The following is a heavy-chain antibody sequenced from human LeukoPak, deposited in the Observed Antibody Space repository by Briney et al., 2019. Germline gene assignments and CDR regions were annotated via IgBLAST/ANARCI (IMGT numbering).Heavy chain of an antibody. V-gene: IGHV1-2*02. CDR1: GYSLTAFY. J-gene: IGHJ3*02. CDR2: INPNTGGT. D-gene: IGHD5-18*01. CDR3: VRERTGYNRGPTYHAFDI. Sequence: GASVKVSCKASGYSLTAFYIHWVRQAPGQRLEWIGWINPNTGGTNYAQNFQGRVTMTRDTSINTACMDLRSLRSDDTGLYYCVRERTGYNRGPTYHAFDIWGQHTVITVSS.